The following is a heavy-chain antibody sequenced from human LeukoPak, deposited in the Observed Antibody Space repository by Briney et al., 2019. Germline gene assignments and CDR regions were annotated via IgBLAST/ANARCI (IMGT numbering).Heavy chain of an antibody. D-gene: IGHD6-19*01. CDR3: AVRIAVPGGFDL. CDR2: IDGGGGST. J-gene: IGHJ4*02. CDR1: GFTFSNFV. Sequence: GGSLRLSCAASGFTFSNFVMSWVRQAPGKGLEWVSYIDGGGGSTNYADSVKGRFTISRDNAKNTLYVQMNSLRAEDTAVYYCAVRIAVPGGFDLWGQGALVTVSS. V-gene: IGHV3-23*01.